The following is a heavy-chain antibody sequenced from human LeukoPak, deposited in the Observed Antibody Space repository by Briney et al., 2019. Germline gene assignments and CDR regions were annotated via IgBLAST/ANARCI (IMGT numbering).Heavy chain of an antibody. V-gene: IGHV3-11*01. Sequence: KPGGSLRLSCAASGFTFSDYYMSWIRQAPGKGLEWVSYISSSGSTIYYADSVKGRFTISRDNAKNSLCLQMNSLRAEDTAVYYCARVYDSSGYYNDYWGQGTLVTVSS. CDR1: GFTFSDYY. D-gene: IGHD3-22*01. CDR3: ARVYDSSGYYNDY. CDR2: ISSSGSTI. J-gene: IGHJ4*02.